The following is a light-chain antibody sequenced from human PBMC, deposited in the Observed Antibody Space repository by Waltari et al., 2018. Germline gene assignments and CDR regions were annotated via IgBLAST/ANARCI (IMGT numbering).Light chain of an antibody. J-gene: IGKJ1*01. Sequence: DAVLTQTPLSSPVTLGQSASISCRSSESLVHSDGNIYVNWLHQRPGQPPRLLIYKISNRFSGVPDRFSGSGAGTDVTLDISRVEAEDVGIYYCMQATHVPRTFGQGTKVEIQ. CDR1: ESLVHSDGNIY. V-gene: IGKV2-24*01. CDR3: MQATHVPRT. CDR2: KIS.